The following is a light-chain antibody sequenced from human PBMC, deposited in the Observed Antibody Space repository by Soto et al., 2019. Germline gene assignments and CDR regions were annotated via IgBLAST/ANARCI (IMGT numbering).Light chain of an antibody. CDR3: QQYNNWQT. J-gene: IGKJ1*01. CDR1: QSVRSSY. CDR2: GAS. Sequence: EILLTQSPGTLSLSPGERATLSCRASQSVRSSYLAWSQQKPGQAPRLLIYGASTRATGIPARFGGSGSGTEFTLTISRLEPEDFAVDYCQQYNNWQTFGQGTKVDIK. V-gene: IGKV3-20*01.